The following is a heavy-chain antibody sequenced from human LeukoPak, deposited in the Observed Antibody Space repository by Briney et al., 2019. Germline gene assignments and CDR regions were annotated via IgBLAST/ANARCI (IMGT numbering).Heavy chain of an antibody. CDR2: IIPIFGTA. Sequence: GASVKVSCKASGGTFSSYAISWVRQAPGQGLEWMGGIIPIFGTANYAQKFQGRVTITADESTSTAYMELSSLRSEDTAVYYCARDTRYCSGGSCYYRRGSFVYWGQGTLVTVSS. V-gene: IGHV1-69*13. J-gene: IGHJ4*02. CDR3: ARDTRYCSGGSCYYRRGSFVY. CDR1: GGTFSSYA. D-gene: IGHD2-15*01.